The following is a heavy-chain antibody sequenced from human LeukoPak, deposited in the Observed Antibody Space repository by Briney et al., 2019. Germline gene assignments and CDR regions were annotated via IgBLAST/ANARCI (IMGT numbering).Heavy chain of an antibody. CDR1: GFSVSNTY. Sequence: PGGSLRLSCAASGFSVSNTYMSWVRQAPGKGLEWVSVIYSGDSGVSTYYADSVKGRFTISRHNSKNTLYLQMSSLRAEDTAVYFCARSAARLRYYYAMGVWGQGTTVTVCS. CDR3: ARSAARLRYYYAMGV. D-gene: IGHD6-6*01. J-gene: IGHJ6*02. V-gene: IGHV3-53*04. CDR2: IYSGDSGVST.